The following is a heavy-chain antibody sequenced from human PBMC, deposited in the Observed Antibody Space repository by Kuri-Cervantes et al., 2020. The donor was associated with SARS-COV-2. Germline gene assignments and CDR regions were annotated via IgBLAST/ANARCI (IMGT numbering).Heavy chain of an antibody. CDR1: GYTFTSYY. CDR3: ATRQQLVSGPFDI. Sequence: ASVKVSCKASGYTFTSYYMHWVRQAPGQGLEWMGIINPSGGSTSYAQKFQGRVTMTRDTSTSTAYMEVTSLRSDDTAIYYCATRQQLVSGPFDIWGQGTMVTVSS. D-gene: IGHD6-13*01. J-gene: IGHJ3*02. V-gene: IGHV1-46*01. CDR2: INPSGGST.